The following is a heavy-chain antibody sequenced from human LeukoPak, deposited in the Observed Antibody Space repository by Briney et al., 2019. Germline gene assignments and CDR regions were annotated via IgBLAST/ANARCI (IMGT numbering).Heavy chain of an antibody. D-gene: IGHD2-2*01. Sequence: GRPLRLSCVASGFRFGRDWISWVRQAPGKGLEWVACIKQDGSEEYYVGSVRDRFTVSVDNGKNSLYLQMNSLRAEDTARYYCATLDSTKSVFWGRGTAVTVSS. J-gene: IGHJ1*01. CDR2: IKQDGSEE. V-gene: IGHV3-7*01. CDR3: ATLDSTKSVF. CDR1: GFRFGRDW.